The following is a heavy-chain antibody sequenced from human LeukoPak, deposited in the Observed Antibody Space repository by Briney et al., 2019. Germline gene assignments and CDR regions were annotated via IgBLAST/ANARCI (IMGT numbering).Heavy chain of an antibody. Sequence: GGSLRLSCAASRFTFSNAWMSCVRQAPGKGLEWVGRIKSKTDGGTTDYAAPVKGRFTISRDDSKNTLYLQMNSLKTEDAAVYYCTTVAGDYCDYFGFDYWGQGTLVTVSS. CDR1: RFTFSNAW. J-gene: IGHJ4*02. CDR2: IKSKTDGGTT. V-gene: IGHV3-15*01. CDR3: TTVAGDYCDYFGFDY. D-gene: IGHD4-17*01.